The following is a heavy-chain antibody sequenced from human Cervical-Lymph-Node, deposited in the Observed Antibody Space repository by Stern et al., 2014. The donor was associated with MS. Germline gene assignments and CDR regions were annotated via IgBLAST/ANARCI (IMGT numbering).Heavy chain of an antibody. D-gene: IGHD7-27*01. CDR2: IYWDEDK. CDR1: GFSLSTSGVG. J-gene: IGHJ4*02. CDR3: ARLGTGVAF. Sequence: EESGPTLVKPTQTLTLTCTFSGFSLSTSGVGVGWIRQPPGKALEWLALIYWDEDKAYRPSLKSRLTITQDTSKNQVVLKMTNVDPVDTGTYYCARLGTGVAFWGQGTLVTVSS. V-gene: IGHV2-5*02.